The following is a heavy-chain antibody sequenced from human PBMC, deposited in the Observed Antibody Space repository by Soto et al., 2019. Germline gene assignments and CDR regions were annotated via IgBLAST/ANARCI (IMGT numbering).Heavy chain of an antibody. D-gene: IGHD3-3*01. J-gene: IGHJ4*02. CDR3: AKDHPLRFLEWLQVPLDFGY. CDR2: ISGSGGGT. V-gene: IGHV3-23*01. CDR1: GFTFSSYA. Sequence: PGGSLRLSCAASGFTFSSYAMSWVRQAPGKGLEWVSAISGSGGGTSYADSVKGRFTISRDNSKNTLYLQMNSLRAEDTAVYYCAKDHPLRFLEWLQVPLDFGYWGQGTLVTVSS.